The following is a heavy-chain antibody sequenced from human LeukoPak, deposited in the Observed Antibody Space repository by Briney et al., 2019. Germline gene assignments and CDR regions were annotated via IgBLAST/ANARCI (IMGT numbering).Heavy chain of an antibody. CDR1: GGSISSGGYY. CDR2: IYYSGST. Sequence: SETLSLTCTVSGGSISSGGYYWSWIRQHPGKGLEWIGYIYYSGSTYYNPSLKSRVTISVDTSKNQFSLKLSSVTAADTAVYYCARGLEEMATISPFDYWGQGTLVTVSS. V-gene: IGHV4-31*03. D-gene: IGHD5-24*01. CDR3: ARGLEEMATISPFDY. J-gene: IGHJ4*02.